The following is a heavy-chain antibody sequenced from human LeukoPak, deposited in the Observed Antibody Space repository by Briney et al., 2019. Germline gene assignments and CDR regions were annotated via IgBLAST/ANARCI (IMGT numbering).Heavy chain of an antibody. CDR2: IRSKAYGGTT. D-gene: IGHD3-10*01. J-gene: IGHJ3*02. CDR1: GFTFGDYA. CDR3: TRDPTMVRGVISAFDI. Sequence: GSLRLSCTASGFTFGDYAMSWFRQAPGKGLEWVGFIRSKAYGGTTEYAASVKGRFTISRDDSKSIAYLQMNSLKTEDTAVYYCTRDPTMVRGVISAFDIWGQGTMVTVSS. V-gene: IGHV3-49*03.